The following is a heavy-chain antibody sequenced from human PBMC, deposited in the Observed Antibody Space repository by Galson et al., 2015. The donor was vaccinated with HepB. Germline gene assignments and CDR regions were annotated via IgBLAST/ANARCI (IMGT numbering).Heavy chain of an antibody. V-gene: IGHV3-23*01. D-gene: IGHD2-15*01. CDR2: ISGSGGST. CDR1: GFTFSSYA. CDR3: ARDVVRYCSGGSCSNFDY. J-gene: IGHJ4*02. Sequence: SLKLSCAASGFTFSSYAMSWVRQAPGRGLEWVSAISGSGGSTYYADSVKGRFTISRDNSKNTLYLQMNSLRAEDTAVYYCARDVVRYCSGGSCSNFDYWGQGTLVTVSS.